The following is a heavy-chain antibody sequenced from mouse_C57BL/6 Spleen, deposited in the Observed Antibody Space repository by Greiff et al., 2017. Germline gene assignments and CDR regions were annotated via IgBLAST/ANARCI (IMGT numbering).Heavy chain of an antibody. J-gene: IGHJ3*01. CDR3: AREGELGPWFAY. Sequence: VQLQQPGPELVKPGASVKISCKASGYAFSSSWMNWVKQRPGQGLEWIGRIYPGDGGTNYNGKFKGKATLTADKSSSTAYMQISSLSSEGSALYFCAREGELGPWFAYWGQGTLVTVSA. V-gene: IGHV1-82*01. CDR1: GYAFSSSW. CDR2: IYPGDGGT. D-gene: IGHD4-1*01.